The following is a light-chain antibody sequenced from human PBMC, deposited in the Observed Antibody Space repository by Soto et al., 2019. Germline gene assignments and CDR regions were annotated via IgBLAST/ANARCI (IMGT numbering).Light chain of an antibody. CDR2: DAS. Sequence: DIQMTQSPSTLSASVGDGVTITCRASQSISTWLAWYQQKPGKAPKLLICDASTLESGVPSRFSGSGSGTEFTLTISSLQPDDFATYYCQQYSIYWNTFGQGTKLEIK. CDR1: QSISTW. CDR3: QQYSIYWNT. V-gene: IGKV1-5*01. J-gene: IGKJ2*01.